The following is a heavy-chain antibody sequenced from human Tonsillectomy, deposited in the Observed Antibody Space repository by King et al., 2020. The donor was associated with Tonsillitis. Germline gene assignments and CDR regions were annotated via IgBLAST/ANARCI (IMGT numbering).Heavy chain of an antibody. Sequence: QLQESGPGLVKPSETLSLTCTVSGGSISSSSYYWGWIRQPPGKGLEWIGSIYYSGSTYYNPSLKSRVTISVDTSKNQFSLKLSSVTAADTAVYYCATSGSGSYLFDYWGQGTLVTVSS. CDR3: ATSGSGSYLFDY. J-gene: IGHJ4*02. CDR2: IYYSGST. CDR1: GGSISSSSYY. V-gene: IGHV4-39*07. D-gene: IGHD1-26*01.